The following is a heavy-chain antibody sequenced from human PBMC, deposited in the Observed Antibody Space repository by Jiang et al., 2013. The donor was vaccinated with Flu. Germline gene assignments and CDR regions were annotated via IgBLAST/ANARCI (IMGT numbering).Heavy chain of an antibody. CDR2: INPNGGST. CDR3: AREWGVY. CDR1: GYTFTSYY. Sequence: VQLLESGAEVKKPGASVKVSCKASGYTFTSYYIHWVRQAPGQGLEWMGIINPNGGSTNYAQKFQGRVTMTRDTSTSTLYMELSSLRSDDTAVYYCAREWGVYWGQGTLVTVSS. J-gene: IGHJ4*02. V-gene: IGHV1-46*01. D-gene: IGHD3-16*01.